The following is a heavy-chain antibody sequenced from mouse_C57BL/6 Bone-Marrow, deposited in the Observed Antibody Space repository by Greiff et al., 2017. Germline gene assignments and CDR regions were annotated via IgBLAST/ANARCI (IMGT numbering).Heavy chain of an antibody. D-gene: IGHD2-1*01. CDR3: ARSGNYHLDY. CDR1: GYTFTSYW. V-gene: IGHV1-61*01. J-gene: IGHJ2*01. CDR2: IYPSDSET. Sequence: VQLQQPGAELARPGSSVKLSCKASGYTFTSYWMDWVKQRPGQGLEWIGNIYPSDSETHYNQKFKDKATLTVDKSSSTAYMQLSSLTSEDSAVYYCARSGNYHLDYWGQGTTLTVSS.